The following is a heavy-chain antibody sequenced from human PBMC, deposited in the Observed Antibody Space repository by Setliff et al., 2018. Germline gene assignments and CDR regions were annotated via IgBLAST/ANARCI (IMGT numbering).Heavy chain of an antibody. CDR2: INPTGGLT. D-gene: IGHD3-16*02. J-gene: IGHJ4*02. V-gene: IGHV1-46*01. CDR3: ARRPGYRSAHSNESY. Sequence: ASVKVSCKASGYTLTKYYMHWVRQAPGQGLEWMGIINPTGGLTRYAQKFQGRVTIITDESTSTAFMQLSSLRSEDTAVYYCARRPGYRSAHSNESYWGQGTLVTVSS. CDR1: GYTLTKYY.